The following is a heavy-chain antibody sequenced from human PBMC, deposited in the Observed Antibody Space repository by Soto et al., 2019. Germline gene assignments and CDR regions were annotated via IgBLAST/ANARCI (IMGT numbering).Heavy chain of an antibody. D-gene: IGHD6-19*01. V-gene: IGHV3-21*01. CDR3: ARATEQWLVHFDY. CDR2: ISSSSSYI. J-gene: IGHJ4*02. Sequence: EVQLVESGGGLVKPGGSLRLSCAASGFTFSSYSMNWVRQAPGKGLEWVSSISSSSSYIYYADSVKGRFTISRDNAKNSLYLQMNSLRAEDTAVYYCARATEQWLVHFDYWGQGTLVTVSS. CDR1: GFTFSSYS.